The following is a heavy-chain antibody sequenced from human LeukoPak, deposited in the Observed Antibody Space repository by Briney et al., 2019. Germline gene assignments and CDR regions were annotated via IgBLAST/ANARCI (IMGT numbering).Heavy chain of an antibody. CDR2: IYPGDYET. J-gene: IGHJ4*02. D-gene: IGHD2-21*02. CDR1: GYSFSNYW. Sequence: GESLKISCEGSGYSFSNYWIGWVRQMPGKGLEWMGIIYPGDYETRYSPSFQGLVTISVDKSISTAYLQWSSLKASDTAMYYCAIPPGYCGNDCSFDHWGQGTLVTVAS. CDR3: AIPPGYCGNDCSFDH. V-gene: IGHV5-51*01.